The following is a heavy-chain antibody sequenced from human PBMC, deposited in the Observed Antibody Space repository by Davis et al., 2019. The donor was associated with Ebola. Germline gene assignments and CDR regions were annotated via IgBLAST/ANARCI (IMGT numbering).Heavy chain of an antibody. CDR3: ASLDRGYSYGSPVYSFDY. J-gene: IGHJ4*02. Sequence: PSETLSLTCTVSGGSISSYYWSWIRQPPGKGLEWIGYIYYSGSTNYNPSLKSRVTISVDTSKNQFSLKLSSVTAADTAVYYCASLDRGYSYGSPVYSFDYWGQGTLVTVSS. D-gene: IGHD5-18*01. CDR2: IYYSGST. V-gene: IGHV4-59*08. CDR1: GGSISSYY.